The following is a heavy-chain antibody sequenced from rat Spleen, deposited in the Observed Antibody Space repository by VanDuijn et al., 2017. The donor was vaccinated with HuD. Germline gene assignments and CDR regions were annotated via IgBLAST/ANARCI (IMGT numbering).Heavy chain of an antibody. CDR1: RFNFSDYT. CDR3: ARHSVPGYKADNWFAY. V-gene: IGHV5S10*01. J-gene: IGHJ3*01. D-gene: IGHD1-4*01. Sequence: EVRLVESGGGLVQPGRSLKLSCAASRFNFSDYTMAWVRQAPEKGLEWVATIFYDGSRTYYRDSVKGRFTISRDNARSILYLQMDSLRSEDTATYYCARHSVPGYKADNWFAYWGQGTLVTVSS. CDR2: IFYDGSRT.